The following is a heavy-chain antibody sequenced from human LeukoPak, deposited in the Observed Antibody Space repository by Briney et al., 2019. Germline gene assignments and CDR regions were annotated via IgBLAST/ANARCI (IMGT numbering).Heavy chain of an antibody. CDR2: IYSGGST. CDR3: ARRYDSSFSFDY. CDR1: GFTVSSNY. D-gene: IGHD3-22*01. V-gene: IGHV3-53*01. J-gene: IGHJ4*02. Sequence: GGSLRLSCAATGFTVSSNYMSWVRQAPGKGLEWVSVIYSGGSTYYADSVKGRFTISRDNSKNTLYLQMKSLRAEDTAVYYCARRYDSSFSFDYWGQGTLVTVSS.